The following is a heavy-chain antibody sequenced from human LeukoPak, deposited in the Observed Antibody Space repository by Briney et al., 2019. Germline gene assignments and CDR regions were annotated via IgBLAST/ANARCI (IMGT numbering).Heavy chain of an antibody. CDR1: GDSISRSTYY. V-gene: IGHV4-39*02. CDR3: AREISGRFDP. D-gene: IGHD2-15*01. CDR2: VYYGRSP. J-gene: IGHJ5*02. Sequence: SETLSLTCTVSGDSISRSTYYWAWIRQPPGKGLEWIGSVYYGRSPYFNPSLESRATISVDTSKNHFSLKLSSVTAADTAVYYCAREISGRFDPWGQGALVTVSS.